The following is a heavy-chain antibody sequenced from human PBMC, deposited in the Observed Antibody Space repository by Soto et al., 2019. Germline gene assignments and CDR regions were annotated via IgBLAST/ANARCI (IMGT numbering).Heavy chain of an antibody. J-gene: IGHJ4*02. CDR2: IYYSGST. CDR1: GGSISSGDYY. D-gene: IGHD2-15*01. CDR3: ARIPGYCSGGRCPFGELDY. V-gene: IGHV4-30-4*01. Sequence: QVQLQESGPGLVKPSQTLSLTCTVSGGSISSGDYYWSWIRQPPGKGLEWIGYIYYSGSTYYTPSLQSRVTFSVDTSKNQFSLKLSSVTAADTAVYYCARIPGYCSGGRCPFGELDYWGQGTLVTVSS.